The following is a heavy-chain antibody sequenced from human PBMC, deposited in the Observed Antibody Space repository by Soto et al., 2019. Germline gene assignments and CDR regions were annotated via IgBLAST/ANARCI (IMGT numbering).Heavy chain of an antibody. CDR3: AASDSSSWQHDY. V-gene: IGHV1-69*01. D-gene: IGHD6-13*01. J-gene: IGHJ4*02. CDR2: IIPLFETA. Sequence: VQLVQSGAEMTKPGSSVKVSCKVSGDSFSSYAISWVRQAPGEGLEWVGGIIPLFETANYAQNFQGRVTITAVESTTTAYLEVTRLRPQDTAVFYCAASDSSSWQHDYWGQGTLITVSS. CDR1: GDSFSSYA.